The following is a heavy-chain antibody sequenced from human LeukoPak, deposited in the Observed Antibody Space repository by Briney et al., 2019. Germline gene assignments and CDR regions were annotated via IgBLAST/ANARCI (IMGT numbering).Heavy chain of an antibody. CDR1: GGTFSSYA. V-gene: IGHV1-69*13. Sequence: ASVKVSCKASGGTFSSYAISWVQQAPGQGLEWMGGIIPIFGTANYAQKFQGRVTITADESTSTAYMELSSLRSEDTAVYYCASAHLWGSGSYFNWFDPWGQGTLVTVSS. D-gene: IGHD3-10*01. J-gene: IGHJ5*02. CDR3: ASAHLWGSGSYFNWFDP. CDR2: IIPIFGTA.